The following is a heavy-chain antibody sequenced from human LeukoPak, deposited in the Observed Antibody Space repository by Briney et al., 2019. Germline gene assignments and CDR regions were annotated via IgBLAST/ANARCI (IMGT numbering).Heavy chain of an antibody. V-gene: IGHV5-51*01. Sequence: GESLKISCKGSGYSFTSYWIGWVRQMPGKGLEWMGTIYPGDSDTRYRPSFQGQVTISADKSISTAYLQWSSLKASDTAMYYCARLRYYDNGGYFDAFDIWGQGTMVTVSS. J-gene: IGHJ3*02. CDR3: ARLRYYDNGGYFDAFDI. CDR1: GYSFTSYW. D-gene: IGHD3-22*01. CDR2: IYPGDSDT.